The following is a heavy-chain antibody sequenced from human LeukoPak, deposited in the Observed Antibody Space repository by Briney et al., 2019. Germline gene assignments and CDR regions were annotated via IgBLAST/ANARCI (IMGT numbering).Heavy chain of an antibody. CDR2: INPNSGGT. Sequence: GASVKVSCKASGYTFTGYYMHWVRQAPGQGLEWMGWINPNSGGTNYAQKFQGRVTMTRDTSISTAYMGLSRLRSDDTAVYYCARDRTSSSWYFEGWSENWFDPWGQGTLVTVSS. CDR3: ARDRTSSSWYFEGWSENWFDP. CDR1: GYTFTGYY. V-gene: IGHV1-2*02. D-gene: IGHD6-13*01. J-gene: IGHJ5*02.